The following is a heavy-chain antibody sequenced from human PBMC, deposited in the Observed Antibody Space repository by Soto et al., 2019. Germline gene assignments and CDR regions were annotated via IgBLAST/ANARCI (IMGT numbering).Heavy chain of an antibody. V-gene: IGHV3-21*01. CDR3: ARGAEAYSYGGNPNWFDP. J-gene: IGHJ5*02. CDR2: ISSSSSYI. CDR1: GFTFSSYS. D-gene: IGHD2-15*01. Sequence: PGGSLRLSCAASGFTFSSYSMNWVRQAPGKGLEWVSSISSSSSYIYYADSVKGRFTISRDNAKNSLYLQMNSLRAEDTAVYYCARGAEAYSYGGNPNWFDPWGQGTLVTVSS.